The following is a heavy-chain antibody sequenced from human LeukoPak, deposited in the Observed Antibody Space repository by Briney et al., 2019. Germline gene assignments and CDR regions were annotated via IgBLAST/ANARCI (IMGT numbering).Heavy chain of an antibody. Sequence: ASVKVSCKASGYTFTSYYMRWVRQAPGQGLEWMGIINPSGGSTSYAQKFQGRVTMTRDTSTSTVYMELRSLRSDDTAVYYCARWYFDYIWGTHRYDYFDYWGQGTLVTVSS. CDR1: GYTFTSYY. V-gene: IGHV1-46*01. J-gene: IGHJ4*02. CDR3: ARWYFDYIWGTHRYDYFDY. D-gene: IGHD3-16*02. CDR2: INPSGGST.